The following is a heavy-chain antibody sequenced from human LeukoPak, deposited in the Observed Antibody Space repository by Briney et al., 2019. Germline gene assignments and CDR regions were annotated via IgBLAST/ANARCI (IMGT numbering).Heavy chain of an antibody. V-gene: IGHV4-4*07. CDR1: GGSISSYY. D-gene: IGHD6-19*01. J-gene: IGHJ6*03. Sequence: SETLSLTCTVSGGSISSYYGSWIRQPAGKGLEWIGRIYTSGSTNYNPSLKSRVTMSVDTSKNQFSLKLSSVTAADTAVYYCARYFSQWLGNYYYYYMDVWGKGTTVTVSS. CDR3: ARYFSQWLGNYYYYYMDV. CDR2: IYTSGST.